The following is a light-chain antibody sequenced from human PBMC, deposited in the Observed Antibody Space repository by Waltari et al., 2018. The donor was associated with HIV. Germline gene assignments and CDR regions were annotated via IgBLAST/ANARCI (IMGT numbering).Light chain of an antibody. J-gene: IGLJ3*02. CDR2: DKN. CDR3: TSRDITGNRWV. Sequence: SFELTQDPTVSVAFGQTVRITCRGDSLRSYYASWFQQKAGQAPLFVIYDKNNRPPGIPDRFSGSTSGSTASLTITGAQAEDEADYYCTSRDITGNRWVFGGGTKLTVL. V-gene: IGLV3-19*01. CDR1: SLRSYY.